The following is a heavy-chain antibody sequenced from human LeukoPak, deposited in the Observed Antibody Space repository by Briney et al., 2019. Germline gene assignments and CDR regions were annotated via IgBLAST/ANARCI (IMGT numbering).Heavy chain of an antibody. CDR1: GYTFTSYG. D-gene: IGHD3-10*01. CDR3: ARDTDYYGSGYYFDY. J-gene: IGHJ4*02. V-gene: IGHV1-18*01. Sequence: GASVKVSCKASGYTFTSYGISWVRQAPGQGLEWMGWISAYNGNTNYAQKLQGRVTMTTDTSTSTAYMELRSLRSDDTAVYYCARDTDYYGSGYYFDYWGQGTLVTVSS. CDR2: ISAYNGNT.